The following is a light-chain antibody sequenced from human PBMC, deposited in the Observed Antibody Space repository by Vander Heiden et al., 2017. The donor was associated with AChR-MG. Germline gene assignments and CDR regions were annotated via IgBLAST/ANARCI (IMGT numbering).Light chain of an antibody. CDR3: EGWDSRTGGV. V-gene: IGLV3-1*01. CDR2: KNR. J-gene: IGLJ2*01. Sequence: SYELTQPSSVSVPRGQTASITCSGDNLGDKYACCYQQKPGQSPLLVIYKNRKTASGIPGRFSCSNSRKTATLTIRGTQAMDEADYCCEGWDSRTGGVFGGGTKLTVL. CDR1: NLGDKY.